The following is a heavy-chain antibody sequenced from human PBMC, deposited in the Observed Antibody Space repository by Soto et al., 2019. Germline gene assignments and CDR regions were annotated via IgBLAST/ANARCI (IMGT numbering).Heavy chain of an antibody. CDR3: ARDRFGRFQRSGGACYDF. D-gene: IGHD2-15*01. Sequence: GGSLGLSCTAXGFSFNTYSMNWVRQAPGKGLEWISYISSDSKTIDYSDSVKGRFTISRDNARNSLYLQMKSLRAEDTAVYYCARDRFGRFQRSGGACYDFWGQGTRVTVSS. CDR1: GFSFNTYS. CDR2: ISSDSKTI. J-gene: IGHJ4*02. V-gene: IGHV3-48*01.